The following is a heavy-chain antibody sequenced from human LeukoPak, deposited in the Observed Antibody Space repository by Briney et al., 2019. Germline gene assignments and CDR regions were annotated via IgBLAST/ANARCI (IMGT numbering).Heavy chain of an antibody. CDR2: INGTGNTT. V-gene: IGHV3-23*01. J-gene: IGHJ4*02. CDR1: GFIFGNYY. CDR3: AREPGGINDY. Sequence: GGSLRLSCEASGFIFGNYYMSWVRQAPGKGLEWVAAINGTGNTTYHADSVKGRFTISRDNSKNTLYLQMNSLRAEDTAVYYCAREPGGINDYWGQGTLVTVSS. D-gene: IGHD3-16*01.